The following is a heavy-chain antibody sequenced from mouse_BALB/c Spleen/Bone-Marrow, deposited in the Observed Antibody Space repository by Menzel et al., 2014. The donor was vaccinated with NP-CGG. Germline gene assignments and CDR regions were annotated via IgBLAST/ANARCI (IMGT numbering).Heavy chain of an antibody. CDR2: IYPGNSDT. D-gene: IGHD3-1*01. J-gene: IGHJ2*01. CDR1: GYTFXNYW. V-gene: IGHV1-5*01. Sequence: EVQLQQSGTVLARPGAAVKMSCKASGYTFXNYWMHWVKQRPGQGLEWIGTIYPGNSDTTYNQKFKGKATLTAVTSTSTAYMELSSLTNEDSAVYYCTTLARNKFDYWGRGTTLTVSS. CDR3: TTLARNKFDY.